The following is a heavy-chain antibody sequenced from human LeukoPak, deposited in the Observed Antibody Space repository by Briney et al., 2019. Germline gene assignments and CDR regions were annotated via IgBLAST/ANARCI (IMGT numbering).Heavy chain of an antibody. CDR1: GYTFTSYA. Sequence: ASVKVSCKASGYTFTSYAMHWVRQAPGQRLEWMGWINAGNGNTKYSQEFQGRVTITRDTSASTAYMELSSLRSEDIAVYYCARGVDFGDCYDYWGQGTLVTVSS. D-gene: IGHD3-10*01. V-gene: IGHV1-3*03. CDR3: ARGVDFGDCYDY. J-gene: IGHJ4*02. CDR2: INAGNGNT.